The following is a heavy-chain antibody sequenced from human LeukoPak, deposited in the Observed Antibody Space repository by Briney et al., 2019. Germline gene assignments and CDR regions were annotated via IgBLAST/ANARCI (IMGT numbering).Heavy chain of an antibody. Sequence: SETLSLTCTVFADSITDYYWSWIRQPPGKGLECIGYILNTGNTNYNPSLQSRVTMSLDTSKNHFSLKLTSVTAADTAVYYCARLSANPINNDYYMDVWAKGPRSPSP. CDR1: ADSITDYY. J-gene: IGHJ6*03. CDR3: ARLSANPINNDYYMDV. D-gene: IGHD1/OR15-1a*01. V-gene: IGHV4-59*01. CDR2: ILNTGNT.